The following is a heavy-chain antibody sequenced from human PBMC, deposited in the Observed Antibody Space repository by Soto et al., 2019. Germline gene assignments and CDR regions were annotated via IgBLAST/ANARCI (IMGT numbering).Heavy chain of an antibody. CDR1: GYTFTGYY. J-gene: IGHJ4*02. D-gene: IGHD3-22*01. V-gene: IGHV1-2*02. Sequence: ASVKVSCKASGYTFTGYYMHWVRQAPGQGLEWMGWINPNSGGTNYAQKFQGRGTMTRDTPISTAYMELSRLRSDDTAVYYCARDPGDYYDSSAFHFDYWGQGTLVTVSS. CDR2: INPNSGGT. CDR3: ARDPGDYYDSSAFHFDY.